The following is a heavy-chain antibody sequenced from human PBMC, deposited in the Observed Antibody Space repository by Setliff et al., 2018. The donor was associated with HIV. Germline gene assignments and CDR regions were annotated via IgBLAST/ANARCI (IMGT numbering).Heavy chain of an antibody. CDR1: GFTFGDYA. Sequence: GGSLRLSCTDSGFTFGDYAMTWVRQAPGKGLEWVGFIRSTPYGGTTEYAASGKGRFTISRDDSKNSAYLQMNSLKTEDTAVYYCTRVIGIVVVITIDVWGKGTTVTVSS. D-gene: IGHD3-22*01. J-gene: IGHJ6*04. CDR3: TRVIGIVVVITIDV. CDR2: IRSTPYGGTT. V-gene: IGHV3-49*04.